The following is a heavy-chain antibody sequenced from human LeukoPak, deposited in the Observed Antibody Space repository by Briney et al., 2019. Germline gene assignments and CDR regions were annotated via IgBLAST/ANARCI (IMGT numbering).Heavy chain of an antibody. CDR2: IYTTGSP. V-gene: IGHV4-4*07. D-gene: IGHD2-21*01. Sequence: PSETLSLTCTVSGGSNSSSYWSWIRQPAGKGLEWIGRIYTTGSPNYNPSLKSRVTMSVATSKNQFSLKLNSVTAADTAVYFCARIYSGAFDIWGQGTMVIVSS. J-gene: IGHJ3*02. CDR3: ARIYSGAFDI. CDR1: GGSNSSSY.